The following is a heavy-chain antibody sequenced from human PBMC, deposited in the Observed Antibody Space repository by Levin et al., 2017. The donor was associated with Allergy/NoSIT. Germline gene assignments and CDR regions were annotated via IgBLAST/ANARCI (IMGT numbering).Heavy chain of an antibody. D-gene: IGHD2-2*01. J-gene: IGHJ4*02. Sequence: SQTLSLTCAVYGGSFSGSYWSWIRPPPGKGLEWIGEINHSGSTNYNPSLKSRVTISVDTSKNQFSLKLSSVTAADTAVYYCARVTVVPAAYYYFDYWGQGTLVTVSS. CDR3: ARVTVVPAAYYYFDY. V-gene: IGHV4-34*01. CDR1: GGSFSGSY. CDR2: INHSGST.